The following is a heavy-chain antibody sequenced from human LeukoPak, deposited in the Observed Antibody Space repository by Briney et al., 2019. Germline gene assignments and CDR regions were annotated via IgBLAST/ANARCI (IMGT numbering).Heavy chain of an antibody. Sequence: ASVKVSCKASGYTFTGYYMHWVRQAPGQGLEWMGWTNPNSGGTNYAQKFQGRVTMTRDTSISTAYMELSRLRSDDTAVYYCARLLSSSWYGSYYYYYMDVWGKGTTVTISS. V-gene: IGHV1-2*02. CDR3: ARLLSSSWYGSYYYYYMDV. D-gene: IGHD6-13*01. CDR1: GYTFTGYY. J-gene: IGHJ6*03. CDR2: TNPNSGGT.